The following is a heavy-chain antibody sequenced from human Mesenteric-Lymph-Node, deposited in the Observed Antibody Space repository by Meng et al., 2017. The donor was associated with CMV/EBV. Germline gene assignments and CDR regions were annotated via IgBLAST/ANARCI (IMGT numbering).Heavy chain of an antibody. CDR2: IYYSGST. Sequence: GGSLSSGGSYWSWIRQHPGKGLEWIGYIYYSGSTYYNPSLKSRVTISVDTSKNQFSLKLSSVTAADTAVYYCARALDYSNPRGFDYWGQGTLVTVSS. CDR1: GGSLSSGGSY. J-gene: IGHJ4*02. CDR3: ARALDYSNPRGFDY. V-gene: IGHV4-31*02. D-gene: IGHD4-11*01.